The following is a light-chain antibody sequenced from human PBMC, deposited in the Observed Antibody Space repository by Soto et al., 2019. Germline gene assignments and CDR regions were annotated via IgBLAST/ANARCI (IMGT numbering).Light chain of an antibody. Sequence: DIQMTQSPSTLSASVGDRVTITCRASQSISSYLAWYQQKPGKAPKLLIYKASSLESGVPSRFSGSGSGTEFTLTISSLQPDDFATYDCQQYNSLFTFGPGTKVDIK. CDR2: KAS. J-gene: IGKJ3*01. CDR1: QSISSY. CDR3: QQYNSLFT. V-gene: IGKV1-5*03.